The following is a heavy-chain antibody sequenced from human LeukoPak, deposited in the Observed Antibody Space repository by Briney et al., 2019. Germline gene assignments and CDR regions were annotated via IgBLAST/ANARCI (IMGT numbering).Heavy chain of an antibody. Sequence: GGSLRLSCAASGFTFSNYGMHWVRQAPGKGLEWVAFIRYDGDSTHYADSVKGRFTISRDNSENTLHLQMSSLRAEDTALYYCAKDRSYGSGSYRGQFDYWGQGTLVTVSS. V-gene: IGHV3-30*02. CDR1: GFTFSNYG. J-gene: IGHJ4*02. D-gene: IGHD3-10*01. CDR2: IRYDGDST. CDR3: AKDRSYGSGSYRGQFDY.